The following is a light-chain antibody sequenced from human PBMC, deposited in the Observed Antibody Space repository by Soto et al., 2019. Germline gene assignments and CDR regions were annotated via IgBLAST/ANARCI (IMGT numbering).Light chain of an antibody. V-gene: IGKV1-39*01. J-gene: IGKJ5*01. CDR1: QSISSH. CDR2: VAS. CDR3: QQSYSFPIT. Sequence: DIRMTHSPSSLSSSVVYIFTVTCRASQSISSHLHWYQCKPGKAPKLLIYVASTLQSGVSSRFSGSGSGTDFTLTIGSLQPEDFATYYCQQSYSFPITFGQGTRLEIK.